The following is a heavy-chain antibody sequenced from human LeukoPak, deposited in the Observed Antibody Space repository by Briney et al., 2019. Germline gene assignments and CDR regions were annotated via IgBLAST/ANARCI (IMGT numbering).Heavy chain of an antibody. V-gene: IGHV3-21*01. CDR2: ISRSSSYI. J-gene: IGHJ6*04. CDR1: GFTFSSYS. Sequence: GGSLRLSCAASGFTFSSYSMNWVCQAPGKGLEWVSSISRSSSYIYYADSVKGRFTISRDNAKNSLYLQMNSLRAEDTAVYYCARNYGSGSYYGHYGMDVWGKGTTVTVSS. D-gene: IGHD3-10*01. CDR3: ARNYGSGSYYGHYGMDV.